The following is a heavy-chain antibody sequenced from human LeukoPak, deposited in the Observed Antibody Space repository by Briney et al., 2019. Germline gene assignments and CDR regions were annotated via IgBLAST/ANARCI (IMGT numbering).Heavy chain of an antibody. CDR1: GFTFRDYS. Sequence: GGSLRLSCVASGFTFRDYSMASVRQLPGGGLEWVSAIARDDFTVYPDPLKGRFTIARDNSRNTLYPQMNTLRAEDTAVYYCVKERDRGTDVADDFDFWGQGTLVTVSS. D-gene: IGHD6-19*01. CDR2: IARDDFT. V-gene: IGHV3-23*01. CDR3: VKERDRGTDVADDFDF. J-gene: IGHJ4*02.